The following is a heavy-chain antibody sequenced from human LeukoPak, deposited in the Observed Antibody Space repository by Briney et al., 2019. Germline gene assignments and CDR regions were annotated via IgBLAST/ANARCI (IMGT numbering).Heavy chain of an antibody. CDR2: ISHDGSNK. Sequence: GGSLRLSCAASGFTFSSYAMHWVRQAPGKGLEWGTFISHDGSNKHYADSVKGRFTISRDNSKNTVFLQMSSLRTEDTAVYYCAKSGLNRFDYWGQGTLVTVSS. CDR3: AKSGLNRFDY. D-gene: IGHD2-15*01. V-gene: IGHV3-30*04. CDR1: GFTFSSYA. J-gene: IGHJ4*02.